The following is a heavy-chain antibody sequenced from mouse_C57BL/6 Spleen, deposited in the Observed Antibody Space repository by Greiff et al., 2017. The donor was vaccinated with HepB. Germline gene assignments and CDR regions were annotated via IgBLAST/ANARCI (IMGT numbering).Heavy chain of an antibody. J-gene: IGHJ4*01. Sequence: VQLQQSGAELVRPGASVTLSCKASGYTFTDDEMHWVKQTPVHGLEWIGAIDPETGGTAYNQKFKGKAILTADKSSSTAYMELRSLTSEDSAVYYCTRGNYDAMDYWGQGTSVTVSS. CDR3: TRGNYDAMDY. CDR1: GYTFTDDE. D-gene: IGHD2-1*01. V-gene: IGHV1-15*01. CDR2: IDPETGGT.